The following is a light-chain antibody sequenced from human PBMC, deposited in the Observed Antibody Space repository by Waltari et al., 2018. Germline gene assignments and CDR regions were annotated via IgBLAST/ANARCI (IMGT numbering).Light chain of an antibody. V-gene: IGKV3-11*01. CDR3: QHRSKWPPLT. J-gene: IGKJ4*01. Sequence: EIVLTQSPATLSLSPGERATLSCRASQSVGNFLAWYQLKPGQPPRLLIYDSSSMATGIPPRFSGSGSGTDFTLTISSLEPEDFAVYYCQHRSKWPPLTFGGGTKVEIK. CDR2: DSS. CDR1: QSVGNF.